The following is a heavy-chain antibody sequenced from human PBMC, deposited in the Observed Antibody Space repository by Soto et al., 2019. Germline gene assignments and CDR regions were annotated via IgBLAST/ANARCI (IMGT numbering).Heavy chain of an antibody. CDR2: ISASGGTT. V-gene: IGHV3-23*01. Sequence: GGSLRLSCAASGFTFSTYAMSWVRQAPGKGLEWVSGISASGGTTYFADSVKGRFTISRDNSQNTLYLQMNTLRAEDSAVYYCAKSGSSWFGGTDYWGQGTLVTVSS. CDR3: AKSGSSWFGGTDY. J-gene: IGHJ4*02. CDR1: GFTFSTYA. D-gene: IGHD6-13*01.